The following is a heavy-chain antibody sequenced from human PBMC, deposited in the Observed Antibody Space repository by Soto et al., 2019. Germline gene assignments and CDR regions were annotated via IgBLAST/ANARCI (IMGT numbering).Heavy chain of an antibody. CDR2: IIPIFGTA. CDR1: GGTFSSYA. D-gene: IGHD3-22*01. Sequence: QVQLVQSGAEVKKPGSSVKFSCKASGGTFSSYAISWVRQAPGQGLEWMGGIIPIFGTANYAQKFQGRVTITADEYTSTAYMELSSLRYEDTAVYYCARERSITMIVLIRGGDAFDIWGQGTMVTVSS. CDR3: ARERSITMIVLIRGGDAFDI. V-gene: IGHV1-69*01. J-gene: IGHJ3*02.